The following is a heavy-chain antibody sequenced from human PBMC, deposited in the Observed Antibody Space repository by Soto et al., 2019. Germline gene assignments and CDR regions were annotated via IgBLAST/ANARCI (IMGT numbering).Heavy chain of an antibody. J-gene: IGHJ4*02. CDR2: IYGSGDST. Sequence: GGSLRLSCSASGFTFSVYTMNWVRQAPGKGLEWVSGIYGSGDSTFYADSVTGRFTISRDNSKNTLYLQMNSLRAEDTAVYYCAKDLKPNRRWEIDTWGQEPLITVS. CDR1: GFTFSVYT. V-gene: IGHV3-23*01. D-gene: IGHD1-26*01. CDR3: AKDLKPNRRWEIDT.